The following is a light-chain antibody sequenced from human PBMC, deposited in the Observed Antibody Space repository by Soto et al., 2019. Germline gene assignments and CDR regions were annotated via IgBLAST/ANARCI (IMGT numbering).Light chain of an antibody. CDR2: EVS. CDR1: IRDLGTYNF. V-gene: IGLV2-14*01. Sequence: QSALTQPASVSGSPGQSITISCTGTIRDLGTYNFVSWYQQHPGKAPKLMIYEVSNRPSGISNRFSGSKSGNTASLTISGLQAEDEADYYCTSYTTRSALGVFGGGTKLTVL. CDR3: TSYTTRSALGV. J-gene: IGLJ3*02.